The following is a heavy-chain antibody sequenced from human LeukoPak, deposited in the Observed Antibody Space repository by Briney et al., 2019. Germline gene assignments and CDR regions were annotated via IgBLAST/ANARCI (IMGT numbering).Heavy chain of an antibody. V-gene: IGHV1-69*13. CDR3: ARASARRWYDYYYYYYMDV. J-gene: IGHJ6*03. CDR1: GGTFSSYA. CDR2: IIPIFGTA. D-gene: IGHD6-6*01. Sequence: SVKVSCKASGGTFSSYAISWVRQAPGQGLEWMGGIIPIFGTANYAQKFQGRVTITADESTSTAYMELSSLRSEDTAVYYCARASARRWYDYYYYYYMDVWGKGTTVTVSS.